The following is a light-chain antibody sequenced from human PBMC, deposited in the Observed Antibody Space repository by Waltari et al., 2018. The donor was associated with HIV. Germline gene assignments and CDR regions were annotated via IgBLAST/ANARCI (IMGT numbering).Light chain of an antibody. CDR3: TSYTATTTYV. CDR1: SSDVGHYNY. V-gene: IGLV2-14*03. J-gene: IGLJ1*01. Sequence: QSALTQPASVSGYPGQSITISCPGTSSDVGHYNYVSWYQQLPDRAPKLMIYHVDIRPSGVSDRFSGSKSGNTASLTISGLQPEDEADYYCTSYTATTTYVFGTGTKVTVL. CDR2: HVD.